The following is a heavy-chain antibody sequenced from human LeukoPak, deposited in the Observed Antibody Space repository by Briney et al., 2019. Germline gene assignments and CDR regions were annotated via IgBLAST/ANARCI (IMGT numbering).Heavy chain of an antibody. D-gene: IGHD3-10*01. CDR1: GFTFSSYA. Sequence: GGSLRLSCAASGFTFSSYAMSWVRQAPGKGLEWVSAISGRGGSTYYADSVKGRFTISRDNSKNTLYLQMNSLRAEDTAVYYCAKDQGYYGSGSYRWFDPWGQGTLVTVSS. V-gene: IGHV3-23*01. CDR2: ISGRGGST. CDR3: AKDQGYYGSGSYRWFDP. J-gene: IGHJ5*02.